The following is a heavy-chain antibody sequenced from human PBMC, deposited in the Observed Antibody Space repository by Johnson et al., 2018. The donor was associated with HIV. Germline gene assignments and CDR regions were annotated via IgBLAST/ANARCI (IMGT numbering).Heavy chain of an antibody. CDR1: GFSFSSYA. J-gene: IGHJ3*02. V-gene: IGHV3-7*01. Sequence: VQLVESGGGLVQPGGSLRLSCAASGFSFSSYAMSWVRQAPGKGLEWVANIKQDGSEKYYVDSVKGRFTISRDNAKNSLYLQMNSLRAEDTAVYYCARGGVLRYFDWLFEDAFDIWGQGTMVTVSS. D-gene: IGHD3-9*01. CDR3: ARGGVLRYFDWLFEDAFDI. CDR2: IKQDGSEK.